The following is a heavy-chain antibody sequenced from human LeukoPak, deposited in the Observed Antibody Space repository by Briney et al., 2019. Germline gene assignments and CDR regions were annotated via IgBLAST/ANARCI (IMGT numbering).Heavy chain of an antibody. V-gene: IGHV4-30-4*01. CDR3: ARAPEPTTNGFDY. J-gene: IGHJ4*02. CDR1: GGSISSGDYY. CDR2: IYYSGST. Sequence: SQTLSLTCTVSGGSISSGDYYWSWIRQPPGKGLEWIGYIYYSGSTYYNPSLKSRVTISVDKSTNHFSLKLTSLTAADTAVYYCARAPEPTTNGFDYWGQGILVTVSS. D-gene: IGHD1-14*01.